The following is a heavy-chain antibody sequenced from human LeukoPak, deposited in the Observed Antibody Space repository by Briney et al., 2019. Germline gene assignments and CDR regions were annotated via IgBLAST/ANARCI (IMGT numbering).Heavy chain of an antibody. J-gene: IGHJ6*02. Sequence: ASVKVSCTASGFTFTSSAVQWVRQARGQRLEWIGWIVVGSGNTNYAQKFQERVTITRDMSTSTAYMELSSLRSEDTAVYYCAAENGTAVPDYYYYGMDVWGQGTTVTVSS. CDR1: GFTFTSSA. CDR3: AAENGTAVPDYYYYGMDV. V-gene: IGHV1-58*01. D-gene: IGHD1-1*01. CDR2: IVVGSGNT.